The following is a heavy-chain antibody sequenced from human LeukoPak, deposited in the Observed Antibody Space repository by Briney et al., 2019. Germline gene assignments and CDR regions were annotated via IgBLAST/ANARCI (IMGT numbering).Heavy chain of an antibody. CDR1: GFTFSSYN. CDR2: ISSSSSYI. CDR3: ARVHYYDSSGYYA. D-gene: IGHD3-22*01. V-gene: IGHV3-21*01. Sequence: GESLRLSCAASGFTFSSYNMNWVRQAPGKGLEWVSSISSSSSYIYYADSVKGRFTISRDNAKNSLYLQMNSLRAEDTAVYYCARVHYYDSSGYYAWGQGTLVTVST. J-gene: IGHJ5*02.